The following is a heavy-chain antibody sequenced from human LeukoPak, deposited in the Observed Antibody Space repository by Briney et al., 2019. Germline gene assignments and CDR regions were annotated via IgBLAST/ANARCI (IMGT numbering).Heavy chain of an antibody. D-gene: IGHD3-10*01. Sequence: GGSLRLSCAASGFTFSSYSMNWVRQAPGKGLEWVSSISSSSSYIYYADSVKGRFTISRDNAKNSLYLQMNSLRAEDTAVYYCARGSPDYYYMDVWGKGTTVTASS. CDR1: GFTFSSYS. CDR2: ISSSSSYI. CDR3: ARGSPDYYYMDV. J-gene: IGHJ6*03. V-gene: IGHV3-21*01.